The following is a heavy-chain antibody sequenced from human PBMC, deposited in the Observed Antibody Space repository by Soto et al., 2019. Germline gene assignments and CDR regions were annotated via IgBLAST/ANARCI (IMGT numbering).Heavy chain of an antibody. CDR2: FDPEDGET. CDR1: VYTLTELS. CDR3: ATVADFWSGFWFDP. J-gene: IGHJ5*02. Sequence: ASMKVSCKVSVYTLTELSIHWVRQTPGKGLEWMGGFDPEDGETIYAQKFQGRVTMTEDTSTDTAYMELSSLRSEDTAVYYCATVADFWSGFWFDPWGQGTLVTVS. V-gene: IGHV1-24*01. D-gene: IGHD3-3*01.